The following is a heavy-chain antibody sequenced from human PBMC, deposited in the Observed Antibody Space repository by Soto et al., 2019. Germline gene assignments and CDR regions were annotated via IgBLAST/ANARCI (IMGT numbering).Heavy chain of an antibody. CDR1: GFTFSSYA. V-gene: IGHV3-23*01. CDR3: ARWIQLWYNWFDP. Sequence: GGSLRLSSAASGFTFSSYAMSWVRQAPGKGLEWVSAISGSGGSTYYADSVKGRFTISRDNSKNTLYLQMNSLRAEDTAVYYCARWIQLWYNWFDPWGQGTLVTVSS. CDR2: ISGSGGST. D-gene: IGHD5-18*01. J-gene: IGHJ5*02.